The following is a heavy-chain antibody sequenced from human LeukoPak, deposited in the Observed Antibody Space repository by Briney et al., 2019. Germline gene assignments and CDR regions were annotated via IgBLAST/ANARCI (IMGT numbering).Heavy chain of an antibody. V-gene: IGHV3-23*01. Sequence: PGGSLRLSCAASGFTFSSYAMSWVRQAPGKGLEWVSAISGSGGSTYYADSVKGRFTISRDNAKNSLYLQMNSLRAEDTAVYYCARTMVRGFPLLGWGQGTLVTVSS. CDR1: GFTFSSYA. CDR3: ARTMVRGFPLLG. J-gene: IGHJ4*02. CDR2: ISGSGGST. D-gene: IGHD3-10*01.